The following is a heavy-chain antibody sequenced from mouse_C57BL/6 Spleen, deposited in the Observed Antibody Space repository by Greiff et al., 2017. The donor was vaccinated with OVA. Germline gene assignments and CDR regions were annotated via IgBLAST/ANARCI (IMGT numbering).Heavy chain of an antibody. CDR2: ISDGGSYT. D-gene: IGHD2-4*01. CDR1: GFTFSSYA. V-gene: IGHV5-4*01. Sequence: EVQLVESGGGLVKPGGSLKLSCAASGFTFSSYAMSWVRQTPEKRLEWVATISDGGSYTYYPDNVKGRFTISRDNAKNNLYLQMSHLKSEDTAMYYCARDIYYDYPWFAYWGQGTLVTVSA. J-gene: IGHJ3*01. CDR3: ARDIYYDYPWFAY.